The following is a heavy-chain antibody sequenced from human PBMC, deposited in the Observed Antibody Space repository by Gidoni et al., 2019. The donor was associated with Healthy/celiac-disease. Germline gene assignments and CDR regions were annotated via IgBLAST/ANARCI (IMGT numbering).Heavy chain of an antibody. CDR3: ARDRVGYSYGGAGDY. Sequence: QVQLVASGGGVVQPGRALRLSCAASGFPFSSYAMHWVRQAPGKGLEWVAVISYDGSNKYYADSVKGRFTISRDNSKNTLYLQMNSLRAEDTAVYYCARDRVGYSYGGAGDYWGQGTLVTVSS. V-gene: IGHV3-30-3*01. D-gene: IGHD5-18*01. J-gene: IGHJ4*02. CDR2: ISYDGSNK. CDR1: GFPFSSYA.